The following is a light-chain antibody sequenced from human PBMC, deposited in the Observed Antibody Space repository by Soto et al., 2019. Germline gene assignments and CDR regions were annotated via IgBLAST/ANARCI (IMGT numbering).Light chain of an antibody. J-gene: IGKJ1*01. CDR3: QKYDSAPT. CDR2: SAS. V-gene: IGKV1-27*01. CDR1: RGIGNA. Sequence: DIQMTQSPSSLSATVGDRGTITCRPSRGIGNALAWYQQKPGTVPKLLIHSASTLQSGVPSRFSGSGSGTDFTLTISSLQPEDVASYYCQKYDSAPTFGPGTKV.